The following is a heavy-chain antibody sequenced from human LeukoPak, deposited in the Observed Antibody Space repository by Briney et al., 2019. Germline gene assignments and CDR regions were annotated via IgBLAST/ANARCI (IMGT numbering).Heavy chain of an antibody. CDR3: TIAAAGVGYPHYYYYYGMDV. D-gene: IGHD6-13*01. J-gene: IGHJ6*02. V-gene: IGHV1-8*01. Sequence: ASVKVSCKASGYTFTSYDINWVRQATGQGLEWMGWMNPNSGNTGYAQKFQGRVTMTRNTSISTAYMELSSLRSEDTAVYYCTIAAAGVGYPHYYYYYGMDVWGQGTTVTVSS. CDR1: GYTFTSYD. CDR2: MNPNSGNT.